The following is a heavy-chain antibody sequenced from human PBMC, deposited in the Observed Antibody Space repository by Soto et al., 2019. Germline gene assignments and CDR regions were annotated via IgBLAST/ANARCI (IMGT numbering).Heavy chain of an antibody. CDR1: GFTFNIYA. CDR2: ISRYGDIT. CDR3: AKDRYLDHDSRGYLFDN. Sequence: EVQLLESGGDLIQTGGSLRLSCAASGFTFNIYAMPWVRQAPGKGLEWVSAISRYGDITYYADSVEGRFSISRDNSKNTLYLQMNSLRAEDTAVYYCAKDRYLDHDSRGYLFDNWGQGTLVTVSS. J-gene: IGHJ4*02. V-gene: IGHV3-23*01. D-gene: IGHD3-22*01.